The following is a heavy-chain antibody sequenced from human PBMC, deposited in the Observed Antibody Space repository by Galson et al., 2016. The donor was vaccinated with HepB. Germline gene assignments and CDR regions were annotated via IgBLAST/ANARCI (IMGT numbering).Heavy chain of an antibody. CDR3: ARAGPHRVELLRLLDY. CDR1: GYTFISYG. Sequence: SVKVSCKASGYTFISYGINWVRQAPGQGLEWMGWISTHNGNTNYPQNLQGRVTMTTDTSTSTVYMELRSLRSDDTAVYYCARAGPHRVELLRLLDYWGQGTPVTVSS. D-gene: IGHD5-12*01. J-gene: IGHJ4*02. V-gene: IGHV1-18*01. CDR2: ISTHNGNT.